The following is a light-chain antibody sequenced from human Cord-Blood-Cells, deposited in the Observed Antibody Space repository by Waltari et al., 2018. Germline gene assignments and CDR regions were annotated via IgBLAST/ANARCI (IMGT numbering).Light chain of an antibody. CDR3: CSYAGSSTWV. J-gene: IGLJ3*02. CDR1: SRDVGSYNL. Sequence: QSALTQPASVSGSPGQSITTSCTGTSRDVGSYNLVSWYQQHPGKAPKLMIYEVSKRPSGVSNRFSGSKSGNTASLTISGLQAEDEADYYCCSYAGSSTWVFGGGTKLTVL. CDR2: EVS. V-gene: IGLV2-23*02.